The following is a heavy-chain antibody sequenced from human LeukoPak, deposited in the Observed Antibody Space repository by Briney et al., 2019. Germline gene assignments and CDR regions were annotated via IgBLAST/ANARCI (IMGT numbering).Heavy chain of an antibody. CDR1: GYTFTSYD. CDR2: MHPNSGNT. D-gene: IGHD4-17*01. J-gene: IGHJ4*02. Sequence: ASVTVSCTASGYTFTSYDINWVRQAPGQGLEWMGWMHPNSGNTGYAQKFQGRVTMTRNTSISTAYMELSSLRSEDTAVYYCARWSSNGDLDYWGQGTLVTVSS. V-gene: IGHV1-8*01. CDR3: ARWSSNGDLDY.